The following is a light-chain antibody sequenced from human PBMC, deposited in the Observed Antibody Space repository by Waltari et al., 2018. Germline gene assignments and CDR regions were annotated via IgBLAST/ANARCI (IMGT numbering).Light chain of an antibody. CDR3: QHYDSYSAT. J-gene: IGKJ4*02. CDR1: QSISSW. V-gene: IGKV1-5*03. Sequence: DIQMTQSPSTLSASVGDRVTITCRASQSISSWPAWYQQKPGKAPKLLIYKASNLESGVPSRFSGGGSGTEFTLTINSLQPDDFATYYCQHYDSYSATFGRGTKVEIK. CDR2: KAS.